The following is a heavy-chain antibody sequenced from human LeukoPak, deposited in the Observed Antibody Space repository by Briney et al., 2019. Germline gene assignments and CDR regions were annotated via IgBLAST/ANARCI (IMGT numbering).Heavy chain of an antibody. J-gene: IGHJ4*02. V-gene: IGHV1-18*01. CDR2: ISAYNGNT. Sequence: ASVKVSCNAAGYISSNYGISWVRQAPGQRLEGMGWISAYNGNTNYAQKLQGRVTMTTDTSKSTAYMELRSLRSDDTAVYYCARVVRVKQTTVRGHNDYWGQGTLVTVSS. D-gene: IGHD4-11*01. CDR1: GYISSNYG. CDR3: ARVVRVKQTTVRGHNDY.